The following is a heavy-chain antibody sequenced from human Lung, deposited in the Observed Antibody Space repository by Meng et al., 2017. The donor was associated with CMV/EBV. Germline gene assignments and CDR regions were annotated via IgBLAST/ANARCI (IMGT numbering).Heavy chain of an antibody. V-gene: IGHV1-18*01. D-gene: IGHD3-22*01. CDR2: ISAYNGNT. Sequence: QDQLVQSGAEVKKPGASVEVSCKASGYSFTSFGVSWMRQAPGQRPEWMGWISAYNGNTNYAQKLQGRVTMTTDTSTSTAYMELRSLRSDDTAVYYCARFWGSGYYYRYWGQGTLVTVSS. J-gene: IGHJ4*02. CDR3: ARFWGSGYYYRY. CDR1: GYSFTSFG.